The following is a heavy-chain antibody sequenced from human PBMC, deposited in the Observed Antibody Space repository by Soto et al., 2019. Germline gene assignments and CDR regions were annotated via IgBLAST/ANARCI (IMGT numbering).Heavy chain of an antibody. D-gene: IGHD4-4*01. CDR1: GNTFGRFT. CDR3: ARDPSTINKLIGVWFDP. Sequence: SVKVSCKASGNTFGRFTINWVRQAPGQGLEWMGGIKPISDITNYAQRFQGRVTFTADASTSTVYLELSSLRSEDTAMYYCARDPSTINKLIGVWFDPWGQGTLVTVPQ. CDR2: IKPISDIT. J-gene: IGHJ5*02. V-gene: IGHV1-69*13.